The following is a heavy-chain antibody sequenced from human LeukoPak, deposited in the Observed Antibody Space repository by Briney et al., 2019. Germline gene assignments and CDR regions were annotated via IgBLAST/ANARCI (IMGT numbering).Heavy chain of an antibody. CDR1: GYMFTGYY. V-gene: IGHV1-2*02. J-gene: IGHJ6*02. Sequence: RGASVKVSCKASGYMFTGYYIHWVRQAPGQGLEGLGGINPDSCGTNYAQRFQGRVNMTRDTSISTVYMELRRLRSDDTAMYYCARAHNCGGGTCYSDYYYAMDVWGQGTTVTVSS. D-gene: IGHD2-15*01. CDR2: INPDSCGT. CDR3: ARAHNCGGGTCYSDYYYAMDV.